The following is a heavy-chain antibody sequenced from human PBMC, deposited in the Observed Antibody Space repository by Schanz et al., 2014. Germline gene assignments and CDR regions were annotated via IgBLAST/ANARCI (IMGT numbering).Heavy chain of an antibody. Sequence: QVQLVESGGGLVKPGGSLRLSCAASGFTFSAYGMHWVRQAPGKGLEWVAVIRSDERDKCYADSVKGRFSISRDNSKNTVYLQMNSLRPEDTAVYYCAKDENWALTDYWGQGTLVTVSS. CDR3: AKDENWALTDY. D-gene: IGHD7-27*01. CDR2: IRSDERDK. CDR1: GFTFSAYG. J-gene: IGHJ4*02. V-gene: IGHV3-30*02.